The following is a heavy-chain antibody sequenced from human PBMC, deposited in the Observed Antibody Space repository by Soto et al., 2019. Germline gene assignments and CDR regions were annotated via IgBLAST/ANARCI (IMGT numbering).Heavy chain of an antibody. CDR2: ISSSSSYT. V-gene: IGHV3-11*03. J-gene: IGHJ5*02. CDR3: ARVFYYYDSSGFRPRFDP. Sequence: PGGSLRLSCAASGFTFSDYYMSWIRQAPGKGLEWVSYISSSSSYTNYADSVKGRFTISRDNAKNSLYLQMNSLRAEDTAVYYCARVFYYYDSSGFRPRFDPWGQGTLVTV. D-gene: IGHD3-22*01. CDR1: GFTFSDYY.